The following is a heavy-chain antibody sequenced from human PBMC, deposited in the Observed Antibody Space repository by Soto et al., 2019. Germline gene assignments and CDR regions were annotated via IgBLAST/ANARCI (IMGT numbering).Heavy chain of an antibody. CDR2: INHRGST. Sequence: WETLSLTCAVSGRSFMDNYWNLILQTPGKGLECIGEINHRGSTNYNPSLNSRVTMSADTSNSHFSLNLRSVTAADTAVYYCTRGSSRYSSNFYTWFDPWGQGTLVTVSS. CDR1: GRSFMDNY. V-gene: IGHV4-34*01. D-gene: IGHD6-13*01. CDR3: TRGSSRYSSNFYTWFDP. J-gene: IGHJ5*02.